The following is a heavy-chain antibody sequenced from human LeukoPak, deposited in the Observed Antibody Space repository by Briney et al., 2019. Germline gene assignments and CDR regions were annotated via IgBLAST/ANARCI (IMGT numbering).Heavy chain of an antibody. CDR2: INPNRGGT. CDR1: GYTFTGFY. V-gene: IGHV1-2*02. J-gene: IGHJ4*02. D-gene: IGHD3-10*01. CDR3: ARDSRYGSGRYS. Sequence: ASVKVSFKASGYTFTGFYIHWVRQAPGQGLEWMGWINPNRGGTNYAQKFQGRVTMTRDTSISTAYMELSRLRSDDTAVYYCARDSRYGSGRYSWGQGTLVTVSS.